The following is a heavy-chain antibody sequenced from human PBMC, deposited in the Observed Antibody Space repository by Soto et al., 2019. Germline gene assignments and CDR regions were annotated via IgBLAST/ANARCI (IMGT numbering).Heavy chain of an antibody. CDR3: ARGATRRARYWFAA. CDR1: GGSFSGYK. Sequence: PSETLSLTCAVDGGSFSGYKCSWIRQSPVKGLEWIGEINHSGFTNYNPSFTSRVTLSVYTSTRPFSLRVKSVTAADTAVYFWARGATRRARYWFAARG. J-gene: IGHJ5*01. CDR2: INHSGFT. D-gene: IGHD1-1*01. V-gene: IGHV4-34*01.